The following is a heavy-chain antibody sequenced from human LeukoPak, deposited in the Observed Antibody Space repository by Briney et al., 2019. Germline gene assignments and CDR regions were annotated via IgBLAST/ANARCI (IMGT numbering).Heavy chain of an antibody. J-gene: IGHJ4*02. CDR1: GGTFSSYA. Sequence: GASVKVSCKASGGTFSSYAISWVRQAPGQGLEWMGRIIPILGIANYAQKFQGRVTITADKSTSTAYMELSSLRSEDTAVYYCARNLLYYYDSSGYYPDYWGQGTLVTVSS. CDR2: IIPILGIA. V-gene: IGHV1-69*04. D-gene: IGHD3-22*01. CDR3: ARNLLYYYDSSGYYPDY.